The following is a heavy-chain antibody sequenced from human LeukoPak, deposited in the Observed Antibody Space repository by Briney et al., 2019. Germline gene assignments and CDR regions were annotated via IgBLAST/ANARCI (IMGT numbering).Heavy chain of an antibody. D-gene: IGHD3-10*01. V-gene: IGHV4-39*01. CDR1: GGSISSSSFY. Sequence: SETLSLTCTVSGGSISSSSFYWGWIRQPPGKGLDWIGSIYYSGSTYYSPSLKSRVTMSVDTSKNQFSLKLSSVTAADTALYYCARGHYLGSGSYYNFDSWGQGTLVTVSS. CDR3: ARGHYLGSGSYYNFDS. J-gene: IGHJ4*02. CDR2: IYYSGST.